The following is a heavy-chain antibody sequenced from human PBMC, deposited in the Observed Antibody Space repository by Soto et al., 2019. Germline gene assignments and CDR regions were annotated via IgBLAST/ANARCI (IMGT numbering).Heavy chain of an antibody. J-gene: IGHJ4*02. D-gene: IGHD2-8*01. CDR1: GYTFISRF. Sequence: ASVKVSCKASGYTFISRFMHWVRQAPGQGLEWMGLINPSAGNTIYAQKFQGRITMTSDTSTSTFYMELSSLTSEDTAVYYCARDIMSDYWGQGTLVTVSS. V-gene: IGHV1-46*01. CDR3: ARDIMSDY. CDR2: INPSAGNT.